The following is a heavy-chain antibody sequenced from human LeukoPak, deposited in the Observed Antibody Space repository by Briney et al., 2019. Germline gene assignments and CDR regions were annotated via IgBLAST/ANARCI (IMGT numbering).Heavy chain of an antibody. CDR2: TYYRSKWST. J-gene: IGHJ4*02. D-gene: IGHD2-15*01. V-gene: IGHV6-1*01. Sequence: SQTLSLTCAITGDCVSDNGAAWNWIRQSPSRGLEWLGRTYYRSKWSTDYALFVKSRITISADTSKNQFSLQLNSVNPEDTAVYYCAEGFGGRVRSWGQGTLVTVSS. CDR3: AEGFGGRVRS. CDR1: GDCVSDNGAA.